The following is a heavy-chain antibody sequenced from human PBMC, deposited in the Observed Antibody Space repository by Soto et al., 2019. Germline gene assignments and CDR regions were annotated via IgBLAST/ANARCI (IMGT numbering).Heavy chain of an antibody. V-gene: IGHV6-1*01. CDR2: TYYRSKWYN. D-gene: IGHD6-6*01. Sequence: SQTLSLTCAISGDSVSSNSAAWNWIRQSPSRGLEWLGRTYYRSKWYNDYAVSVKSRITINPDTSKNQFSLQLNSVTPEDTAVYYCARDGQIHRRYSSSYYYYGMDVWGQGTTVTVSS. CDR1: GDSVSSNSAA. CDR3: ARDGQIHRRYSSSYYYYGMDV. J-gene: IGHJ6*02.